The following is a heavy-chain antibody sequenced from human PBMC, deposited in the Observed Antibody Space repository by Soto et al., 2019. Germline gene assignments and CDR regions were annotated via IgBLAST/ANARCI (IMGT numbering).Heavy chain of an antibody. D-gene: IGHD2-15*01. CDR2: INHSGST. CDR3: ARGPLYCSGGSCAQKVAFDI. CDR1: GGSFSGYY. Sequence: SETLSLTCAVYGGSFSGYYWSWIRQPPGKGLEWIGEINHSGSTNYNPSLKSRVTISVDTSKNQFSLKLSAVTAADTAVYYCARGPLYCSGGSCAQKVAFDIWGQGTMVTVSS. V-gene: IGHV4-34*01. J-gene: IGHJ3*02.